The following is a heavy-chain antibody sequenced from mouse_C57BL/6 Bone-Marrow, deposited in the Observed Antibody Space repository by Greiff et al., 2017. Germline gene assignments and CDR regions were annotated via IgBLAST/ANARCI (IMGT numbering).Heavy chain of an antibody. CDR1: GYTFTSYW. J-gene: IGHJ2*01. Sequence: QVQLQQSGAELVRPGTSVKLSCKASGYTFTSYWMHWVKQRPGQGLEWIGVIDPSDSYTNYNQKFKGKATLTVDTSSSTAYMQLSSLTSEDSAVXYCAGIVTYYFDYWGQGTTLTVSS. V-gene: IGHV1-59*01. CDR2: IDPSDSYT. D-gene: IGHD2-5*01. CDR3: AGIVTYYFDY.